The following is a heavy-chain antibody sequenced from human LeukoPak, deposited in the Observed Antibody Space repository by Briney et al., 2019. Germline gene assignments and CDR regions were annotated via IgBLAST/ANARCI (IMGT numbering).Heavy chain of an antibody. CDR1: GGTFSSYA. CDR3: ARSRSSGNYYGQEDS. Sequence: SVKVSCKASGGTFSSYAISWVRQAPGQGLEWMGRFIPFLDIPNTAQKFLGRVTFTADKSTSTAYMELSSLRPDDTAVYFCARSRSSGNYYGQEDSWGQGTLVAVSS. V-gene: IGHV1-69*04. D-gene: IGHD1-26*01. CDR2: FIPFLDIP. J-gene: IGHJ4*02.